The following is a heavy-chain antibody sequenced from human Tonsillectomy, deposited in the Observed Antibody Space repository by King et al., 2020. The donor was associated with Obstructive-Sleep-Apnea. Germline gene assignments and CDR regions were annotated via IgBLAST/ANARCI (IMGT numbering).Heavy chain of an antibody. CDR2: ISYDGSNK. CDR1: GFTFSSYG. D-gene: IGHD6-13*01. Sequence: VQLVESGGGVVQPGRSLRLSCAASGFTFSSYGMHWVRQAPGKGLEWVAVISYDGSNKYYADSVKGRFTISRDNSKNTLYLQMNSLRAEDTAVYYCAKDWGSSSWYEEYYFDYWGQGTLVTVSS. V-gene: IGHV3-30*18. CDR3: AKDWGSSSWYEEYYFDY. J-gene: IGHJ4*02.